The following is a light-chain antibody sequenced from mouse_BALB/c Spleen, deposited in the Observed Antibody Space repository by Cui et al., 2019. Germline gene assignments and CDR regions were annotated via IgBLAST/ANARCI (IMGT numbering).Light chain of an antibody. J-gene: IGKJ1*01. V-gene: IGKV4-59*01. Sequence: QIVLTQSPAIMPASAGEKVTMTCSASASVSYMHWYQQKSGTSPKRWIYDTSKLASGVPARFSGSGSGTSYSLTISSMEAEDAATYYCQQWSSNPPTFGGGTKLEIK. CDR2: DTS. CDR3: QQWSSNPPT. CDR1: ASVSY.